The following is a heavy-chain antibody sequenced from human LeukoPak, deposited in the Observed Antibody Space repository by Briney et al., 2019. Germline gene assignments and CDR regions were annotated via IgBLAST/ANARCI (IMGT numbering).Heavy chain of an antibody. V-gene: IGHV3-74*01. Sequence: GGSLRLSCAASGFTFRSYWMHWVRQAPGKGLVWLSRINRDGSSTSYADSVKGRFTISRDNAKNTLFLQVNSLTAEDTAVYYCARAYAAARHPFDYWGQGTLVTVSS. D-gene: IGHD6-6*01. CDR3: ARAYAAARHPFDY. CDR1: GFTFRSYW. J-gene: IGHJ4*02. CDR2: INRDGSST.